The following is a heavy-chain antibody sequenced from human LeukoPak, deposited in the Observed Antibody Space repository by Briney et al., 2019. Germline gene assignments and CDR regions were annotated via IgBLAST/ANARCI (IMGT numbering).Heavy chain of an antibody. D-gene: IGHD4-4*01. V-gene: IGHV4-34*01. CDR2: INHSGST. Sequence: SETLSLTCAVYGGSFSGYYWSWIRQPPGKGLEWIGEINHSGSTNYNPSLKSRVTISVDTSKSQFSLKLSSVTAADTAVYYCARFSAVTAAGDYWGQGTLVTVSS. CDR1: GGSFSGYY. CDR3: ARFSAVTAAGDY. J-gene: IGHJ4*02.